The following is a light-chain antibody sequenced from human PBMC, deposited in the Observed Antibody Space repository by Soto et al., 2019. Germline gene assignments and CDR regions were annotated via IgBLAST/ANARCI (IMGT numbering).Light chain of an antibody. CDR1: QSVSNN. CDR2: GAS. Sequence: EIVLTQSPATLSVSPGERVTLSCRASQSVSNNLAWYQQKPCQSPRLLIYGASTRATGIPARFSGSGSGTEFTLTVSSLQSEDFLVYYCQQYHDWPIAFGQGTRLDI. CDR3: QQYHDWPIA. V-gene: IGKV3-15*01. J-gene: IGKJ5*01.